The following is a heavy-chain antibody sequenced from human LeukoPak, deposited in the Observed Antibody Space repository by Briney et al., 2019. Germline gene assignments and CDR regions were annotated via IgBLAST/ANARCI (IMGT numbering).Heavy chain of an antibody. CDR3: ARDPTLYDYGDPNWFDP. CDR2: TYYRSKWYN. CDR1: GDSVSGNSTA. V-gene: IGHV6-1*01. J-gene: IGHJ5*02. Sequence: SQTLSLTCAISGDSVSGNSTAYNWIRQSPSRGLEWLGRTYYRSKWYNDYAVSVKSRIIINPDTSKNQLSLQLKSVTPEDTAVYYCARDPTLYDYGDPNWFDPWGQGTLVTVSS. D-gene: IGHD4-17*01.